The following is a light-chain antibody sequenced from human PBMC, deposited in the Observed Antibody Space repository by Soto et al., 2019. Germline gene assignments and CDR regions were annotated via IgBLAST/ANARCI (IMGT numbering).Light chain of an antibody. CDR1: QSVLYSSDNKNY. CDR2: WAS. V-gene: IGKV4-1*01. CDR3: QQYYSIPWT. Sequence: DIVLTQSPDSLAVSLGERATINCKSSQSVLYSSDNKNYLAWYQQKPGQPPKLLISWASTRESAVPDRFSGSGSGTDFTLTIRSLQAEDVAVYYCQQYYSIPWTFGQGTKVEIK. J-gene: IGKJ1*01.